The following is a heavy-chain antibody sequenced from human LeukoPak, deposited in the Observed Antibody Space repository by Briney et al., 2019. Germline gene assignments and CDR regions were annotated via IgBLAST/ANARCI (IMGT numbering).Heavy chain of an antibody. V-gene: IGHV1-2*02. D-gene: IGHD3-22*01. Sequence: ASVKVSCKASGYTFSGYYMHWVRQAPGQGLEWMGWINPNSGGTNYAQKFQGRVTMTRDTSISTAYMELSRLRSDDTAVYYCARDGVGYYDSSGYYYFQHWGQGTLVTVSS. CDR3: ARDGVGYYDSSGYYYFQH. CDR1: GYTFSGYY. J-gene: IGHJ1*01. CDR2: INPNSGGT.